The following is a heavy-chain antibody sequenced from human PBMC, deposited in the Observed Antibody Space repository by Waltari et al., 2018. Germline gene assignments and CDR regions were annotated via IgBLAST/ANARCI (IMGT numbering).Heavy chain of an antibody. CDR1: VVSISSYY. V-gene: IGHV4-4*07. Sequence: QVQLQESGPGLVKPSETLSLTCTVSVVSISSYYGSWIRQPARKGLEWIGRIYTSGSTNYNPSLKSRVTMSVDTSKNQFSLKLSSVTAADTAVYYCARGSGFSPEGGYYYYYMDVWGKGTTVTISS. CDR3: ARGSGFSPEGGYYYYYMDV. D-gene: IGHD3-10*01. J-gene: IGHJ6*03. CDR2: IYTSGST.